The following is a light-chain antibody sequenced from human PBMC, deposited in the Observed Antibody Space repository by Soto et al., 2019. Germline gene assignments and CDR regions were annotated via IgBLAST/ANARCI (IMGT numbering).Light chain of an antibody. CDR1: QSVSSSY. CDR2: GAS. Sequence: EMVLTQSPGTMSLSPGERATLSCRASQSVSSSYLAWYQQKPGQAPRLLIYGASSRSTGIPDRFSGSGSGTDFTLTISRLEPEEFAVYYCQQSGSSRYTFGQGTKLELK. J-gene: IGKJ2*01. V-gene: IGKV3-20*01. CDR3: QQSGSSRYT.